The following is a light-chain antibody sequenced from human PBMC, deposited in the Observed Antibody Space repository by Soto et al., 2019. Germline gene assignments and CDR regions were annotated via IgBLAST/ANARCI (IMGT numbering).Light chain of an antibody. CDR3: QQSYNTPWT. Sequence: DIQMTQSPSSLSASVGDRVTITCRASQTISSYLNWYQQKPGKAPSLLIYAASSLQSGVPSRFSGSASGTGFTLTISSLQPEDFATYYCQQSYNTPWTFGQGTKVEIK. CDR1: QTISSY. V-gene: IGKV1-39*01. CDR2: AAS. J-gene: IGKJ1*01.